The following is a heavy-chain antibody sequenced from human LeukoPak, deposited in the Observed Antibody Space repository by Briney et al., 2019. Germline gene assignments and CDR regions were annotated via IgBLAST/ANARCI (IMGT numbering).Heavy chain of an antibody. CDR2: ISSNGGST. D-gene: IGHD2-15*01. Sequence: GGSLRLSCAASGFTFSSYAMHWVRQAPGKGLEYVSAISSNGGSTYYANSVKGRFTISRDNSKNTLYLQMGSLRAEDMAVYYCARVALGGAETADAFDNWGQGTMVTVSS. CDR1: GFTFSSYA. CDR3: ARVALGGAETADAFDN. J-gene: IGHJ3*02. V-gene: IGHV3-64*01.